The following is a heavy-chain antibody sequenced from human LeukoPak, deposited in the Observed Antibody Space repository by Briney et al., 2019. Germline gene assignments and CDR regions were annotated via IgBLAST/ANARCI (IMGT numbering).Heavy chain of an antibody. V-gene: IGHV4-61*02. CDR3: AREQHDSSVNAEYFQH. D-gene: IGHD3-22*01. Sequence: QPSQTLSLTCTVSGGSISSGSYYWSWIRQPAGKGLEWIGRIYTSGSTNYNPSLKSRVTISVDTSKNQFSLKLSSVTAADTAVYYCAREQHDSSVNAEYFQHWGQGTLVTVSS. CDR2: IYTSGST. CDR1: GGSISSGSYY. J-gene: IGHJ1*01.